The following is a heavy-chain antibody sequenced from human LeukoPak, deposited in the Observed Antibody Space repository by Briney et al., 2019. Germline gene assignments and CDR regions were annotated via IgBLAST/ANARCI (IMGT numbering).Heavy chain of an antibody. J-gene: IGHJ4*02. CDR3: ARGTVEMATISY. Sequence: PGGSLRLSCAASGFTFSSYAMSWVRQAPGKGLEWVSAISGSGGSTYYADSVKGRFTISRDNAKNSLYLQMNSLRAEDTAVYYCARGTVEMATISYWGQGTLVTVSS. V-gene: IGHV3-23*01. D-gene: IGHD5-24*01. CDR1: GFTFSSYA. CDR2: ISGSGGST.